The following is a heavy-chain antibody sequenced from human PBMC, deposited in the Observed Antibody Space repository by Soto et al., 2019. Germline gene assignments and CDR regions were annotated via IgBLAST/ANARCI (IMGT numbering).Heavy chain of an antibody. D-gene: IGHD3-10*01. V-gene: IGHV5-10-1*04. Sequence: PGESLKISCKGSGYSFTSYWISWVRQMPGKGLEWMGRIDPSDSYTNYSPSFQGQVTISADKSISTAYLQWSSLKASDTAMYYCARRGDGYNHIDYWGQGTLVTVSS. CDR1: GYSFTSYW. CDR3: ARRGDGYNHIDY. CDR2: IDPSDSYT. J-gene: IGHJ4*02.